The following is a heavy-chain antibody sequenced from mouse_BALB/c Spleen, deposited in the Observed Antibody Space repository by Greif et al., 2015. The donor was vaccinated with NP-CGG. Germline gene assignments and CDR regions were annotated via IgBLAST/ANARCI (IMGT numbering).Heavy chain of an antibody. V-gene: IGHV14-3*02. CDR2: IDPANGNT. Sequence: EVQLQQSGAELVKPGASVKLSCTASGFNIKDTYMHGVKRRPEQGLEWIGRIDPANGNTKYDPKFQGKATITADTSSNTAYLQLSSLTSEDSAVYYCANWDWYFDVWGAGTTVTVSS. D-gene: IGHD4-1*01. CDR3: ANWDWYFDV. CDR1: GFNIKDTY. J-gene: IGHJ1*01.